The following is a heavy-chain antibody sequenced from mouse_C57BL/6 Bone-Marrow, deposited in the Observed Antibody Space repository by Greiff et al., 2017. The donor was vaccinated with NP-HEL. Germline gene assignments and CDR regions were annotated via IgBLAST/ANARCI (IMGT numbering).Heavy chain of an antibody. CDR2: IWRGGGT. J-gene: IGHJ3*01. D-gene: IGHD2-5*01. Sequence: QVQLKQSGPGLVQPSPSLSITCTVSGFSLTSYGVHWVRQSPGKGLEWLGVIWRGGGTDYNAAYMSRLSITNDNSKSKVFFKINRLQDDDTAIYSSAYFYDSNYGVFAYWGQGTLVTVSA. V-gene: IGHV2-5*01. CDR1: GFSLTSYG. CDR3: AYFYDSNYGVFAY.